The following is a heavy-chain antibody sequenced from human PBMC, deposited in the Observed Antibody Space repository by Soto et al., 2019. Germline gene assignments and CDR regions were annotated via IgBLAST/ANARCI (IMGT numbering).Heavy chain of an antibody. Sequence: GGSLRLSCAASGFTFSSYWMFWVRQAPGKGLVWVSHINGDGSSITYADSVKGRFTVSRDNAKNTLYLQMNSLRAEDTAVYYCANPEYGSSWNYIPNALDYWGQGTLVTVSS. CDR3: ANPEYGSSWNYIPNALDY. V-gene: IGHV3-74*03. D-gene: IGHD6-13*01. J-gene: IGHJ4*02. CDR1: GFTFSSYW. CDR2: INGDGSSI.